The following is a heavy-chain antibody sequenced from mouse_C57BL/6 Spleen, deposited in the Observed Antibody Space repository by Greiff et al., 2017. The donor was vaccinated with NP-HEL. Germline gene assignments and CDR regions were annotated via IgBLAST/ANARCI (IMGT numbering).Heavy chain of an antibody. Sequence: VMLVESGPGLVQPSQSLSITCTVSGFSLTSYGVHWVRQSPGKGLEWLGVIWRGGSTDYNAAFMSRLSITKDNSKSQVFFKMNSLQADDTAIYYCAKPFYGSSPMDYWGQGTSVTVSS. CDR1: GFSLTSYG. D-gene: IGHD1-1*01. CDR3: AKPFYGSSPMDY. V-gene: IGHV2-5*01. J-gene: IGHJ4*01. CDR2: IWRGGST.